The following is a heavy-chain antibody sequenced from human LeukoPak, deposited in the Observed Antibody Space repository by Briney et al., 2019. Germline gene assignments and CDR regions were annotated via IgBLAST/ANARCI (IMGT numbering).Heavy chain of an antibody. J-gene: IGHJ3*02. CDR2: IKQDGSEK. D-gene: IGHD1-26*01. V-gene: IGHV3-7*03. CDR3: AKECGSYYDDAFDI. Sequence: GSLRLSCAASGFTFSSYWMSWVRQAPGKGLEWVANIKQDGSEKYYVDSVKGRFTISRDNAKNSLYLQMNSLRAEDTAVYYCAKECGSYYDDAFDIWGQGTMVTVSS. CDR1: GFTFSSYW.